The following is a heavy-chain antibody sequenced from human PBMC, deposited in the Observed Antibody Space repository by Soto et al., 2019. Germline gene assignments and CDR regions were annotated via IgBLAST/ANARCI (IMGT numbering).Heavy chain of an antibody. CDR3: ARDHGMFLSYYYYGMDA. CDR1: GFTFSRFS. CDR2: ISYDGKNK. Sequence: GGSLRLSCAASGFTFSRFSMHWVRQAPGKGLAWVAVISYDGKNKHFAESVKGRFSVSRDDSKNTIYLEMNNLRGDDSAVYYCARDHGMFLSYYYYGMDAWGQGTTVTVSS. J-gene: IGHJ6*02. V-gene: IGHV3-30*04. D-gene: IGHD3-10*02.